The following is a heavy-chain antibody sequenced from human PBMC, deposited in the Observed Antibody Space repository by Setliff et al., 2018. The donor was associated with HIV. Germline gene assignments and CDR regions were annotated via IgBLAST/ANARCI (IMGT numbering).Heavy chain of an antibody. CDR3: ARVADPRVIPYHYYMDV. V-gene: IGHV3-21*01. J-gene: IGHJ6*03. Sequence: PGGSLRLSCAASGFTFSSYSMNWVRQAPGKGLEWVSCISSSTRYIYYADSVKGRFTISRDNAKNSLYLQISSLRAEDTAVYYCARVADPRVIPYHYYMDVWGTGTTVTVSS. D-gene: IGHD3-10*01. CDR1: GFTFSSYS. CDR2: ISSSTRYI.